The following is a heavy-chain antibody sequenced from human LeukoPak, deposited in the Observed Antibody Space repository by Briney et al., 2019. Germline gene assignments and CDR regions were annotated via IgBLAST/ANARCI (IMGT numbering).Heavy chain of an antibody. V-gene: IGHV3-7*01. Sequence: GGSLRLSCAASEFIFSGYWMNWVRQAPGKGLEWVANIKQDGSEKQYVDSVRGRFAHSRDDAKNSLYLRMNSLRVEDTAVYYCARDGFVGAADYWGQGTLVTVSS. CDR1: EFIFSGYW. D-gene: IGHD6-13*01. CDR2: IKQDGSEK. CDR3: ARDGFVGAADY. J-gene: IGHJ4*02.